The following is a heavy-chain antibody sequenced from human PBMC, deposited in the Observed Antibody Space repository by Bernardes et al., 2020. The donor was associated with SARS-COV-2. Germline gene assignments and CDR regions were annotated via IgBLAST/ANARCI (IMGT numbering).Heavy chain of an antibody. J-gene: IGHJ6*02. CDR2: ISSSSDYI. CDR1: GFTFTSYS. V-gene: IGHV3-21*01. Sequence: GGSLRLSCAASGFTFTSYSMNWVRQAPGKGLEWVSSISSSSDYIYYADSVKGRFTISRDNAKNSLYLQMNSLRAEDMAVYYCARPMATRGLYYGMDVWGPGTTVTVSS. D-gene: IGHD1-1*01. CDR3: ARPMATRGLYYGMDV.